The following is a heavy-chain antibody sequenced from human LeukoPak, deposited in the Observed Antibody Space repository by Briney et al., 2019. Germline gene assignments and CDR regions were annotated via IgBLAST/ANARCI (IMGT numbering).Heavy chain of an antibody. CDR3: AKGHDYGDSSFDY. V-gene: IGHV3-30*02. D-gene: IGHD4-17*01. CDR1: GFTFSSYG. Sequence: GGSLRLSCAASGFTFSSYGLHWVRQAPGKGLEWVTFIRYDGSNQYYADSVKGLFAISRDNSKNTLFLQMNSLRAEDTAVYYCAKGHDYGDSSFDYWGQGTLVTVSS. J-gene: IGHJ4*02. CDR2: IRYDGSNQ.